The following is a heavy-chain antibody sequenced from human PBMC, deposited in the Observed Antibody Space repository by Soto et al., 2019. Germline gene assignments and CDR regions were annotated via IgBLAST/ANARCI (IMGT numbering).Heavy chain of an antibody. CDR3: ARGDGVGGTCYSLAGSFCYYMDV. CDR2: INNAGSVS. V-gene: IGHV3-74*01. CDR1: GFTFSNYW. D-gene: IGHD2-15*01. J-gene: IGHJ6*03. Sequence: EVQLVESGGGLVQPGGSLRLSCVASGFTFSNYWMYWVRQAPGEGLVWVSRINNAGSVSSYADSVKGRLTISRDNVKNTLYLQMDSLRAEDTAVYYCARGDGVGGTCYSLAGSFCYYMDVWGKGTTVTVFS.